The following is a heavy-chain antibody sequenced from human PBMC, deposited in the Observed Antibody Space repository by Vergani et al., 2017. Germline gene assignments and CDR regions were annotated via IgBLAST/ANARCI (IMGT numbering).Heavy chain of an antibody. J-gene: IGHJ4*02. CDR2: ISSSSSTI. CDR3: ARTSGYDWGYYFDY. D-gene: IGHD5-12*01. Sequence: VQLVESGGGVVQPGGSLRLSCAASGFTFSSYSMNWVRQAPGKGLEWVSYISSSSSTIYYADSVKGRFTISRDNAKNSLYLQMNSLRDEDTAVYYCARTSGYDWGYYFDYWGQGTLVTVSS. CDR1: GFTFSSYS. V-gene: IGHV3-48*02.